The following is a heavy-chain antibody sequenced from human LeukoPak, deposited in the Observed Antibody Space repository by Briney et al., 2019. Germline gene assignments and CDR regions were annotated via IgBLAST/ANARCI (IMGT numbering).Heavy chain of an antibody. Sequence: PGGSLRLSCAASGFTFSSYGLHWVRQAPGKGLEWVAVIWYDGSHKFYADSAKGRFTISRDNSKNTLSLQMNSLRAEDTAVYYCAKDSCSSTSCYYMDVWGKGTTVIVSS. J-gene: IGHJ6*03. D-gene: IGHD2-2*01. V-gene: IGHV3-33*06. CDR3: AKDSCSSTSCYYMDV. CDR2: IWYDGSHK. CDR1: GFTFSSYG.